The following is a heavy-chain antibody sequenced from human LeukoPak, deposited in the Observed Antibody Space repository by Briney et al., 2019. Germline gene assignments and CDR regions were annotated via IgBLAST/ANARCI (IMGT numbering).Heavy chain of an antibody. CDR2: INSDGSSI. J-gene: IGHJ4*02. Sequence: GGSLRLSCAASGFIFSSYWMHWVRQAPGRGLVWVPRINSDGSSISYADSVKGRFTISRDNAKNTLYLQMNSLRAEDTAVYYCARASFPRDGYSFDYWGQGTLVTVSS. D-gene: IGHD5-24*01. CDR1: GFIFSSYW. V-gene: IGHV3-74*01. CDR3: ARASFPRDGYSFDY.